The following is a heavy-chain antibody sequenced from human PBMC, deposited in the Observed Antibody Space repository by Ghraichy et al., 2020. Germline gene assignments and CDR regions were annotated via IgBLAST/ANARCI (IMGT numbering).Heavy chain of an antibody. CDR3: ARDRGYDFWSGYIY. J-gene: IGHJ4*02. D-gene: IGHD3-3*01. CDR1: GFTFSSFP. CDR2: ISYAGNNK. Sequence: GGSLRLSCAASGFTFSSFPMHWVRQAPGKGLEWVALISYAGNNKYYADSVKGRFTISRDNSKKTLYRQMNSLRAEDTAVYYCARDRGYDFWSGYIYWGQGTLFTVSS. V-gene: IGHV3-30-3*01.